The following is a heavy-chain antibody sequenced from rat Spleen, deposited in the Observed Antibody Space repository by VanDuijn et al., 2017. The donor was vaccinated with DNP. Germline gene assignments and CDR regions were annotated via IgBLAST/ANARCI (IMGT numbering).Heavy chain of an antibody. CDR2: ISYDGGST. D-gene: IGHD1-11*01. CDR1: GFTFSDYN. V-gene: IGHV5-7*01. J-gene: IGHJ2*01. Sequence: EVQLVESGGGLVQPGRSLKLSCAASGFTFSDYNMAWVRQAPKKGLEWVATISYDGGSTYYRDSVKGRFTISRDNAKNTLYLQMESLRSEDTATYYCAKAGGYSPWYFDYWGQGVMVTVSS. CDR3: AKAGGYSPWYFDY.